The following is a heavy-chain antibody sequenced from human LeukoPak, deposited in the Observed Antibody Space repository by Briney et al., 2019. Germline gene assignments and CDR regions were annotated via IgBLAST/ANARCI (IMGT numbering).Heavy chain of an antibody. CDR1: GFTFGSRV. CDR3: AKLVGATVTSDC. Sequence: GGSLRLSCTVSGFTFGSRVMSWVRQAPGKGLEWVSSISSSGSDTYYADSVKGRFTMSRDNPKDTLYLQMNSLRDEDTAIYYCAKLVGATVTSDCWGQGTLVTVSS. V-gene: IGHV3-23*01. J-gene: IGHJ4*02. CDR2: ISSSGSDT. D-gene: IGHD4-17*01.